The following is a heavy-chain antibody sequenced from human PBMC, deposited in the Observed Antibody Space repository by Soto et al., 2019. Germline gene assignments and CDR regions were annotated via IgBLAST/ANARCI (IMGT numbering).Heavy chain of an antibody. J-gene: IGHJ5*02. CDR2: IYWDDDK. D-gene: IGHD6-25*01. CDR1: GFSLSTSGVG. V-gene: IGHV2-5*02. CDR3: AHEYSYSSADWFDP. Sequence: QITLKESGPPLVKPTQTLTLTCTFSGFSLSTSGVGVGWIRQPPGKALEWLALIYWDDDKRYSPSLKSRLTITKDTSKNQVVLTMTNMDPVDTATYYCAHEYSYSSADWFDPWGQGTLVTVSS.